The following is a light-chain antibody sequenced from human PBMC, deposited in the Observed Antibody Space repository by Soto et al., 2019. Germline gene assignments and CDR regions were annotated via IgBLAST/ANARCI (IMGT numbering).Light chain of an antibody. CDR1: QSVSSN. V-gene: IGKV3-15*01. Sequence: EIVMTQSPATLSVSPGERATLSCRASQSVSSNLACYQQKPGQAPRLLIYGASTRATGIPARFSGSGSGTEFTLTISSLQSEDFAVYYWQQYNNWPPLTFGGGTKVEIK. CDR3: QQYNNWPPLT. CDR2: GAS. J-gene: IGKJ4*01.